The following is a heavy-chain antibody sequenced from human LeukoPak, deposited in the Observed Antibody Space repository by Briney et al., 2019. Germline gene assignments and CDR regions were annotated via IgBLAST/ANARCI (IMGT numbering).Heavy chain of an antibody. Sequence: GGSLRLSCSASGFTFSSYAMHWVRQAPGKGVEWVSSISSSSSHIYYADSVKGRFTISRDNAKNSLYLQMNSLRAEDTAVYYCARGAFYFDYWGQGTLVTVSS. CDR3: ARGAFYFDY. CDR1: GFTFSSYA. CDR2: ISSSSSHI. D-gene: IGHD1-26*01. J-gene: IGHJ4*02. V-gene: IGHV3-21*01.